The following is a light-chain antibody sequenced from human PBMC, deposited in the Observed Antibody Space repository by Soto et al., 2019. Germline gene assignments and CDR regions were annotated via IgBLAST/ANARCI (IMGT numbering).Light chain of an antibody. Sequence: QSVLTQPPSVSGTPGQRVTISCTGSSSNIRGNYDVHWYQQLPGTAPKLLIFANNNRPSGVPDRFSGSKSGTSASLAITGLQAEDEADYYCQSYDSSLSGYVFGSGTKLTVL. CDR2: ANN. J-gene: IGLJ1*01. CDR1: SSNIRGNYD. CDR3: QSYDSSLSGYV. V-gene: IGLV1-40*01.